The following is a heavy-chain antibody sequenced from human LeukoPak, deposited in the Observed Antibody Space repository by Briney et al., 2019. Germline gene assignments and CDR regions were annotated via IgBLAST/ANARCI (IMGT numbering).Heavy chain of an antibody. CDR3: ARTYYYDSSGYYYAT. J-gene: IGHJ4*02. CDR1: GYTFTSYD. V-gene: IGHV1-8*01. D-gene: IGHD3-22*01. CDR2: MNPNSGNT. Sequence: ASVKVSCKASGYTFTSYDINWVRQATGQGLEWMGWMNPNSGNTGYAQKFQGRVTMTRNTSISTAYMELSSLRSEDTAVYYCARTYYYDSSGYYYATWGQGTLVTVSS.